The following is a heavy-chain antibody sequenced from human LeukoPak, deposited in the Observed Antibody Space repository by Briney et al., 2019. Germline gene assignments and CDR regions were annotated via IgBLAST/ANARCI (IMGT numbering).Heavy chain of an antibody. Sequence: SETLSLTCTVSGDSISSGSYYWGWIRQPPGKGLEWIGSIYYSGSTYYNPSLKSRVTIFVDTSKNQFSLKLSSVTAADTAVYYCARPLNYYYYMDVWGKGTTVTVSS. CDR1: GDSISSGSYY. CDR2: IYYSGST. V-gene: IGHV4-39*01. J-gene: IGHJ6*03. CDR3: ARPLNYYYYMDV.